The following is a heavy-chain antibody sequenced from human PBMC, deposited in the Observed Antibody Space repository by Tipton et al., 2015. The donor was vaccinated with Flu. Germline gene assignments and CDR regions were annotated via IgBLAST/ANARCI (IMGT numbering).Heavy chain of an antibody. CDR1: GYSFTDYW. D-gene: IGHD2-2*01. CDR2: IYPGDSDT. CDR3: ARKYCSTTTCYQALDI. J-gene: IGHJ3*02. Sequence: QLVQSGAEVKVPGESLKISCKGSGYSFTDYWIGWVRQMPGKGLEWMGIIYPGDSDTRYSPSFQGQVTISADKSITTAYLQWSSLKASDTAMYYCARKYCSTTTCYQALDIWGQGTMVTVSS. V-gene: IGHV5-51*01.